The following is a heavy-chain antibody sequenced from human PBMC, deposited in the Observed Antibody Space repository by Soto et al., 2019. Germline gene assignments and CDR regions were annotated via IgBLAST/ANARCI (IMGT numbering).Heavy chain of an antibody. D-gene: IGHD6-13*01. V-gene: IGHV4-30-2*01. CDR3: ARWGCISSRCSPGGKAWFDP. J-gene: IGHJ5*02. CDR2: IYHSGST. Sequence: QLQLQESGSGLVKPSQTLSLTCAVSGGSISSGGYSWSWIRQPPGKGLEWIGYIYHSGSTYYNPSPTGLVTVAQDSSNNPISRKRSPVTAADTAVYYCARWGCISSRCSPGGKAWFDPWGQGTLVTVSS. CDR1: GGSISSGGYS.